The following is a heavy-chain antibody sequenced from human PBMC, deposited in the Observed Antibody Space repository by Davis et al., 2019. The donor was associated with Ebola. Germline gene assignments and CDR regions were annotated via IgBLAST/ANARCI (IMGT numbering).Heavy chain of an antibody. Sequence: GESLKISCAASGFTFSSYAMSWVRQAPGKGLEWVSAISGSVGSTYYADSVKGRFTISRDNSKNTLYLQMNSLRAEDTAVYYCAKDRYFDWLWDYWGQGTLVTVSS. D-gene: IGHD3-9*01. CDR1: GFTFSSYA. J-gene: IGHJ4*02. CDR3: AKDRYFDWLWDY. V-gene: IGHV3-23*01. CDR2: ISGSVGST.